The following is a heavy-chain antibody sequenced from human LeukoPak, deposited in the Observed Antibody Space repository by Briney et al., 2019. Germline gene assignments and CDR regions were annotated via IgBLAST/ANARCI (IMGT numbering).Heavy chain of an antibody. CDR2: ISSSDNTI. CDR1: GFAFSDYS. J-gene: IGHJ4*02. D-gene: IGHD5-18*01. CDR3: ARVHRGYSYGRLDY. V-gene: IGHV3-48*02. Sequence: GGSLRLSCAASGFAFSDYSMNWVRQAPGKGLEWVSYISSSDNTIHYADSVKGRFTISRDNAKNSLYLEMNSLRDEDTAVYYCARVHRGYSYGRLDYWGQGTLVTVSS.